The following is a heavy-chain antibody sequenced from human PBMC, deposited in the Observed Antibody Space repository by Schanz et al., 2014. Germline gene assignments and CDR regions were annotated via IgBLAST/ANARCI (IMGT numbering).Heavy chain of an antibody. CDR1: GFGFSSYS. D-gene: IGHD1-1*01. V-gene: IGHV3-23*04. CDR3: AKIERNED. CDR2: ISGGGGTT. J-gene: IGHJ4*02. Sequence: EVQLVESGGGLIQPGGSLRLSCAASGFGFSSYSMNWVRQAPGKGLEWVSAISGGGGTTYYADSVKGRFTISRDNSRNTLYLQMNSLRAEDTAVYFCAKIERNEDWGQGTLVTVSS.